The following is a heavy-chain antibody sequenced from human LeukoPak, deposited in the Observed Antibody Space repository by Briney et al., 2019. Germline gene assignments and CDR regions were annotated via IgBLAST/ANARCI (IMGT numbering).Heavy chain of an antibody. J-gene: IGHJ3*02. CDR2: IDPTDSYT. D-gene: IGHD3-16*01. Sequence: GESLKISCKGSGYSFTNYWITWVRQMPGKGLEWLGRIDPTDSYTNYSPSFQGHVTISADKSIRTAYLQWSTLKATDTAMYYCARHDYDSDSFDIWGQGTVVAVSS. CDR3: ARHDYDSDSFDI. V-gene: IGHV5-10-1*01. CDR1: GYSFTNYW.